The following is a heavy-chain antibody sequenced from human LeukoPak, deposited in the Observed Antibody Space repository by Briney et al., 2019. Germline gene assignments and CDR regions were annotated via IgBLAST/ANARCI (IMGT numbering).Heavy chain of an antibody. D-gene: IGHD3-10*01. CDR2: ISYDGSNK. CDR1: GFTFSSYG. J-gene: IGHJ6*02. V-gene: IGHV3-30*18. Sequence: PGGSLRLSCAASGFTFSSYGMHWVRQAPGKGLEWVAVISYDGSNKYYADSVKGRFTISRDNSKNTLYLQMNSLRAEDTAVYYCAKERILSYGMDVWGQGTTVTVFS. CDR3: AKERILSYGMDV.